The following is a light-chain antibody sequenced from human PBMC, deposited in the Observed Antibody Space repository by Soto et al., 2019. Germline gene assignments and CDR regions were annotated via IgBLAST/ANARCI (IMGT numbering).Light chain of an antibody. CDR3: LQDYNYPRT. CDR2: AAS. CDR1: QSISSY. Sequence: DIQMTQSPSSLSASVGDRVTITCRASQSISSYLNWYQQKPGKAPKLPIYAASSLQSGVPSRFSGSGSGTDFTLTISSLQPEDFATYYCLQDYNYPRTFGRGTKVDIK. J-gene: IGKJ1*01. V-gene: IGKV1-39*01.